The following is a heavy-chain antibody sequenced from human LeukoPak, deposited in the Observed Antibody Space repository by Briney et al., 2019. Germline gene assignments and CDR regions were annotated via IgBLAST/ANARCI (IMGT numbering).Heavy chain of an antibody. J-gene: IGHJ3*01. Sequence: PGGSLRLSCAASTSSFGTYVMHWVRQAPGRGLEWVAGISVDGRSEHYPDSERGRFTISRDNSINTLYLQMNSLRAEDTAVYYCARDGPGLGTNAFDVWGQGTMVSVSS. V-gene: IGHV3-30*04. CDR3: ARDGPGLGTNAFDV. D-gene: IGHD7-27*01. CDR2: ISVDGRSE. CDR1: TSSFGTYV.